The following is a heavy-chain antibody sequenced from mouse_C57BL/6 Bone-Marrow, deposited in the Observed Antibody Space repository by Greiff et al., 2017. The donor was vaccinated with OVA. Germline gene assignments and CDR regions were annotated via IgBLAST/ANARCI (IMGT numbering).Heavy chain of an antibody. CDR2: IYPRDGST. J-gene: IGHJ3*01. CDR1: GYTFTSYD. CDR3: ERKGNYYDTLWLAY. V-gene: IGHV1-85*01. D-gene: IGHD1-1*01. Sequence: QVQLQQSGPELVKPGASVKLSCKASGYTFTSYDINWVKQRPGQGLEWIGWIYPRDGSTKYNEKFKGKATLTVDTSSSTAYMQLLSLTSEDSAVYFGERKGNYYDTLWLAYWGQGTPVTVSA.